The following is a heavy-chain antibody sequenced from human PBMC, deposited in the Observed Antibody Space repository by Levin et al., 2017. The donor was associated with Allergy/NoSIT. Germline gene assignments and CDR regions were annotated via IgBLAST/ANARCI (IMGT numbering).Heavy chain of an antibody. CDR1: GGSISTSSYY. CDR3: ARQVAVSEILDY. Sequence: RPSETLSLTCTVSGGSISTSSYYWDWIHQPPGKGLEWIGSIYSSGSTYYSPSLQSRVTMSVDTSENQFSLKLSSVTAADTAVYFCARQVAVSEILDYWGQGTLVTVSP. CDR2: IYSSGST. D-gene: IGHD6-19*01. J-gene: IGHJ4*02. V-gene: IGHV4-39*01.